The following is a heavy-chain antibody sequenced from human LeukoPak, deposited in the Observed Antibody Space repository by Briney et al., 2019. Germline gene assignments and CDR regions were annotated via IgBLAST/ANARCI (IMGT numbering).Heavy chain of an antibody. CDR3: ARDPMRYDFWRGYQD. V-gene: IGHV3-48*02. CDR2: ISSSSSTI. J-gene: IGHJ4*02. CDR1: GFTFSSYS. D-gene: IGHD3-3*01. Sequence: GGSLRLSCAASGFTFSSYSRNWVRQAPGKGLEWVAYISSSSSTIYYADSVKGRFTISRDNAKHSLYLPMNSLRDEDTAVYYCARDPMRYDFWRGYQDWGQGTLVTVSS.